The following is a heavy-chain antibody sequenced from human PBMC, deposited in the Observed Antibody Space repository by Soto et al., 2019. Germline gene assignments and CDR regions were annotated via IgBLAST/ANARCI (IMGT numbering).Heavy chain of an antibody. CDR3: ARGASRYNWNSDAFEI. J-gene: IGHJ3*02. Sequence: GASVKVSCKASGYTFTSYGISWVRQAPGQGLEWMGWISAYNGNTNYAQKLQGRVTMTTDTSTSTAYMELRSLRSDDTAVYYCARGASRYNWNSDAFEIRGQGTTVTVSS. CDR1: GYTFTSYG. CDR2: ISAYNGNT. D-gene: IGHD1-7*01. V-gene: IGHV1-18*01.